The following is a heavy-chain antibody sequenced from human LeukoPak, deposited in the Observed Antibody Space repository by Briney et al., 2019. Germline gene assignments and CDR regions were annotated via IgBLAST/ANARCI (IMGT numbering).Heavy chain of an antibody. D-gene: IGHD6-13*01. CDR1: GYTFTNYG. Sequence: ASVKVSCKASGYTFTNYGISWVRQAPGQGLEWMGWISAYNGNTNYAQKLLGGVTMTTDTSTSTAYMELRSLRSDDTAVYYCATAPAAAGNVYWGQGTLVTVSS. V-gene: IGHV1-18*01. CDR2: ISAYNGNT. J-gene: IGHJ4*02. CDR3: ATAPAAAGNVY.